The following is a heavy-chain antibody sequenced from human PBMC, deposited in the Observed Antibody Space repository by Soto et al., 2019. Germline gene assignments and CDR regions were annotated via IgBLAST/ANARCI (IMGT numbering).Heavy chain of an antibody. CDR3: AKGRRAGGHFAFYFDF. CDR1: GFKFSNYA. J-gene: IGHJ4*02. Sequence: GGSLRLSCAASGFKFSNYAMSWVRQAPGKGLDWVSLISATGGGTYYADSEKGRFTISRDNSQNTLYLQVHSLTAEDTAVYYCAKGRRAGGHFAFYFDFWGQGAQVTVSS. CDR2: ISATGGGT. V-gene: IGHV3-23*01. D-gene: IGHD3-16*01.